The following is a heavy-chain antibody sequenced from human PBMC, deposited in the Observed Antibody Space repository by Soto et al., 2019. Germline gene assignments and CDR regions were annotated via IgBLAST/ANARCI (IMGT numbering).Heavy chain of an antibody. V-gene: IGHV1-69*06. D-gene: IGHD3-10*01. Sequence: SVKVSCKASGGTFSSYAISWVRQAPGQGLEWMGGIIPIFGTANYAQKFQGRVTITADKSTSTAYMELSSLRSEDTAVYYCATLSRAPDKTRYYYYGMDVWGQGTTVPVSS. CDR1: GGTFSSYA. CDR2: IIPIFGTA. CDR3: ATLSRAPDKTRYYYYGMDV. J-gene: IGHJ6*01.